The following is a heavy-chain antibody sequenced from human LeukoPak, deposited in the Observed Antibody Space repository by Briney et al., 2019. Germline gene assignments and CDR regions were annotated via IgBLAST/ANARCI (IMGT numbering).Heavy chain of an antibody. CDR2: IDPSDSYT. Sequence: GESLKISCKGSGYSFTSYWIGWVRQMPGKGLEWMGRIDPSDSYTNYSPSFQGHVTISADKSISTAYLQWSSLKASDTAMYYCARQTWGGSYYEVGFVDYWGQGTLVTVSS. D-gene: IGHD1-26*01. J-gene: IGHJ4*02. CDR1: GYSFTSYW. V-gene: IGHV5-10-1*01. CDR3: ARQTWGGSYYEVGFVDY.